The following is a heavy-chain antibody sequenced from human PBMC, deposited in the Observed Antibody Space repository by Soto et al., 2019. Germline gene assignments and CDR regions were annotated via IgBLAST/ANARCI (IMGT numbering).Heavy chain of an antibody. D-gene: IGHD2-21*02. CDR2: INAGNGNT. CDR1: GYTFTSYA. CDR3: ARSIVVVTALDY. V-gene: IGHV1-3*01. Sequence: ASVKVSCEASGYTFTSYAMHWVRQAPGQRLEWMGWINAGNGNTKYSQKFQGRVTITRDTSASTAYMELSSLRSEDTAVYYCARSIVVVTALDYWGQGTLVTVAS. J-gene: IGHJ4*02.